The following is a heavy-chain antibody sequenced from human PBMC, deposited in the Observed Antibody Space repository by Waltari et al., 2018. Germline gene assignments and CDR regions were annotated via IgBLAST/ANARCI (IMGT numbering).Heavy chain of an antibody. J-gene: IGHJ3*02. CDR2: IYYSGST. Sequence: QVQLQESGPGLVKPSETLSLTCTVSGGSISSYYWSWIRQPPGKGLEWIGYIYYSGSTNYNPSLKSRVTISVDTSKNQFSLKLSSVTAADTDVYYCASRSGWRRDAFDIWGQGTMVTVSS. CDR3: ASRSGWRRDAFDI. V-gene: IGHV4-59*01. CDR1: GGSISSYY. D-gene: IGHD6-19*01.